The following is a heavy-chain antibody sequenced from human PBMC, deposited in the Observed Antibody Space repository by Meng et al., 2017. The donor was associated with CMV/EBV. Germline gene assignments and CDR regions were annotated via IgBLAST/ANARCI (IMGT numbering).Heavy chain of an antibody. D-gene: IGHD3-3*01. J-gene: IGHJ6*02. CDR2: ISAYNGNT. V-gene: IGHV1-18*04. CDR1: GYTFTGYY. CDR3: ARGAPIFGVVIAWRGYYGMDV. Sequence: ASVKVSCKASGYTFTGYYMHWVRQAPGQGLEWMGWISAYNGNTNYAQKLQGRVTMTTDTSTSTAYMELRSLRSDDTAVYYCARGAPIFGVVIAWRGYYGMDVWGQGITVTVSS.